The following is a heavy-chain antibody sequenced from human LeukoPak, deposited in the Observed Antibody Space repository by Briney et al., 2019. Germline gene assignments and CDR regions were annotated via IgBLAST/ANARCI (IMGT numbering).Heavy chain of an antibody. Sequence: GGTLRLSCAASGFTFRNYGMHWVRQAPSKGLEWVASKRYDGNNKNYADAVKGRFTISRDNSKNTLYLQMNSLRAEDTAVYYCAKKTIVGATVDAFDIWGQGTMVTVSS. V-gene: IGHV3-30*02. CDR3: AKKTIVGATVDAFDI. D-gene: IGHD1-26*01. J-gene: IGHJ3*02. CDR2: KRYDGNNK. CDR1: GFTFRNYG.